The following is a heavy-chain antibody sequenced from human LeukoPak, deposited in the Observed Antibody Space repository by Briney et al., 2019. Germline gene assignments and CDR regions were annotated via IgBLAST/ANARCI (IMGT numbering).Heavy chain of an antibody. CDR1: GGSISSYY. CDR2: INHSGST. D-gene: IGHD2-2*01. Sequence: SETLSLTCTVSGGSISSYYWSWIRQPPGKGLEWIGEINHSGSTNYNPSLKSRVTISVDTSKNQFSLKLSSVTAPDTAVYYCARVDCSSTSCYDYWGQGTLVTVSS. J-gene: IGHJ4*02. CDR3: ARVDCSSTSCYDY. V-gene: IGHV4-34*01.